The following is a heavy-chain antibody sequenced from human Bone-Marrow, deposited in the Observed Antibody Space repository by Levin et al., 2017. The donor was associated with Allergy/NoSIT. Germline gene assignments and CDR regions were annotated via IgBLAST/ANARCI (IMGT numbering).Heavy chain of an antibody. V-gene: IGHV3-48*01. D-gene: IGHD3-3*01. CDR2: ISNSGSTT. J-gene: IGHJ4*02. CDR3: ARRITVFGVGYYLDY. CDR1: GFSFSSYS. Sequence: QTGGSLRLSCAASGFSFSSYSMTWVRQAPGKGLEWVSYISNSGSTTYYADSVKGRFTISRDNVQKSVFLQMNSLKAEDTAVYYCARRITVFGVGYYLDYWGQGILVTASS.